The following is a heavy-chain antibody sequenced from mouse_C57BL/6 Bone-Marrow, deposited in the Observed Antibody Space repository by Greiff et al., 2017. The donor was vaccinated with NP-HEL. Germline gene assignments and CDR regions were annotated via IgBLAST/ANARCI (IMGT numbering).Heavy chain of an antibody. CDR3: ARNPLITTVVPHWYFDV. CDR2: INPNYGTT. Sequence: VQLQQSGPELVKPGASVKISCKASGYSFTDYNMNWVKQSNGKSLEWIGVINPNYGTTSYNQKFKGKATLTVDQSSSTAYMKLNSLTSEDSAVYDCARNPLITTVVPHWYFDVWGKGTTVTVSS. V-gene: IGHV1-39*01. D-gene: IGHD1-1*01. CDR1: GYSFTDYN. J-gene: IGHJ1*03.